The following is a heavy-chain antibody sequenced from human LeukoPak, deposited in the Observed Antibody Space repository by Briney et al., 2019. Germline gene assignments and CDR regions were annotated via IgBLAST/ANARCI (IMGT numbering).Heavy chain of an antibody. CDR3: ARAVVVNDAFDI. CDR2: IIPIFGTA. Sequence: ASVKVSCKASGGTFSSYAISWVRQAPGQGLEWMGGIIPIFGTANYAQKFQGRVAITADESTSTAYMELSSLRSEDTAVYYCARAVVVNDAFDIWGQGTMVTVSS. V-gene: IGHV1-69*01. D-gene: IGHD3-22*01. CDR1: GGTFSSYA. J-gene: IGHJ3*02.